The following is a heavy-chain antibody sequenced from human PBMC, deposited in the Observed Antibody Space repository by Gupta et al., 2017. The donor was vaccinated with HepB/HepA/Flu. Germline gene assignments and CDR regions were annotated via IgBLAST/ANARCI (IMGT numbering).Heavy chain of an antibody. J-gene: IGHJ6*03. CDR3: AREIAAALTVYYYYYMDV. Sequence: EVQQVESGGGLIKPGGSLRLSCAASGFTFSSNSMNWVRQAPGKGLEWVSSISSSSSYIDDAESVKGRFTISRDNAKNSLYLQMNSLRAEDTAVYYCAREIAAALTVYYYYYMDVWGKGTTVTVSS. CDR2: ISSSSSYI. V-gene: IGHV3-21*01. D-gene: IGHD6-13*01. CDR1: GFTFSSNS.